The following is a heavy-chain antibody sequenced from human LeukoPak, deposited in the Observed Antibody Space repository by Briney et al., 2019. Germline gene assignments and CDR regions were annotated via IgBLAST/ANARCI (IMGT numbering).Heavy chain of an antibody. CDR1: GFTFSSYS. CDR3: ARDLIQLWLRGFIGY. CDR2: ISSSSSYI. J-gene: IGHJ4*02. D-gene: IGHD5-18*01. V-gene: IGHV3-21*01. Sequence: KPGGSLRLSCAASGFTFSSYSMNWVRQAPGKGLEWVSSISSSSSYIYYADSVKGRFTISRDNSKNTLYLQMNSLRAEDTAVYYCARDLIQLWLRGFIGYWGQGTLVTVSS.